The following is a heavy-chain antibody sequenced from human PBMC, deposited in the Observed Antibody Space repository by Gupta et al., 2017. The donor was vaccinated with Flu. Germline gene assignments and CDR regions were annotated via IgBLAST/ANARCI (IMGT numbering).Heavy chain of an antibody. CDR3: AGIVVVPASRRFDP. Sequence: IRQAPGEGLEWIGYIYNRGRSSYNPSLKSRASISLHTSKNQFSLDLTSVTVADTAFYYCAGIVVVPASRRFDPWGQGLLVNVSS. J-gene: IGHJ5*02. D-gene: IGHD2-2*01. V-gene: IGHV4-30-4*01. CDR2: IYNRGRS.